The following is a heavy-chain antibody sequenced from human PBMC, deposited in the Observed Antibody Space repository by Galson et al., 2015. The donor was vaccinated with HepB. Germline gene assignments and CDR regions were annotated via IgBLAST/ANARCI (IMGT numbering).Heavy chain of an antibody. CDR1: GYTLTGYY. D-gene: IGHD6-19*01. Sequence: SVKVSCKASGYTLTGYYMHWVRQAPGQGLEWMGWINPNSGGTNYAQKFQGRVTMTRDTSISTAYMELSRLRSDDTAVYYCARGEAVAGTGYYYYYGMDVWGQGTTVTVSS. CDR2: INPNSGGT. J-gene: IGHJ6*02. V-gene: IGHV1-2*02. CDR3: ARGEAVAGTGYYYYYGMDV.